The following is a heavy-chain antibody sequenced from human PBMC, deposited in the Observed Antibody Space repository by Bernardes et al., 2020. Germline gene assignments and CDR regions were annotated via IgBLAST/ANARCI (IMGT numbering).Heavy chain of an antibody. Sequence: SGPTLVKPTETLTLTCTVSGFSLSNARMGVSWIRQPPGKALEWLAHIFSNDEKSYSTSLKSRLTISKDTSKSQVVLTMTNMDPVDTATYYCARIRRYCSSTSCSHNYFDYWGQGTLVTVSS. CDR3: ARIRRYCSSTSCSHNYFDY. CDR1: GFSLSNARMG. D-gene: IGHD2-2*01. V-gene: IGHV2-26*01. CDR2: IFSNDEK. J-gene: IGHJ4*02.